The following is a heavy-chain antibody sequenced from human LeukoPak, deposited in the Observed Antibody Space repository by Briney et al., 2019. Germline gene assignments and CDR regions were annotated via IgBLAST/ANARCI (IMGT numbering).Heavy chain of an antibody. CDR3: TRDYGRAATIFGDY. V-gene: IGHV3-49*05. Sequence: NPGRSLRLSCTASGFTFGDYAMSWFRQAPGKGLEWVGFIRSKAYGGTTEYAASVKGRFTISRDDSKSIAYLQMNSLKTEDTAVYYCTRDYGRAATIFGDYWGQGTLVTVSS. CDR2: IRSKAYGGTT. J-gene: IGHJ4*02. CDR1: GFTFGDYA. D-gene: IGHD3-3*01.